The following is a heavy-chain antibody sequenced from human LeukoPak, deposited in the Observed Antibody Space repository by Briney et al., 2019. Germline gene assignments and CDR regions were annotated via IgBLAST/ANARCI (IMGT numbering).Heavy chain of an antibody. Sequence: GGSLRLSCAASGFVFSGYAMAWVRQTATKGLEWVSTIDHRGLNTHYSDSVQGRLTISRDNSRDTLYLQMESLSAEDTAVYFCVRDVGGMSFFDFWGRGTLVTVSS. CDR1: GFVFSGYA. D-gene: IGHD3-16*01. J-gene: IGHJ4*02. CDR2: IDHRGLNT. CDR3: VRDVGGMSFFDF. V-gene: IGHV3-23*01.